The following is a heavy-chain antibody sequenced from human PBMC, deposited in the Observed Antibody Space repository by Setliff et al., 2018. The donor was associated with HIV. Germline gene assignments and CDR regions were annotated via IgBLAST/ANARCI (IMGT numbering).Heavy chain of an antibody. CDR3: ARGAYTGNYQGGFYYLDV. CDR2: ISHSGST. CDR1: GGSFSGYY. D-gene: IGHD1-26*01. V-gene: IGHV4-34*01. J-gene: IGHJ6*03. Sequence: TLSLTCAVNGGSFSGYYLIWIRQSPGKGLEYIGKISHSGSTNSSPSLKSRVTMSIDGSRPHFFLNLESVTAADTAVYYCARGAYTGNYQGGFYYLDVWDKGTTVTVSS.